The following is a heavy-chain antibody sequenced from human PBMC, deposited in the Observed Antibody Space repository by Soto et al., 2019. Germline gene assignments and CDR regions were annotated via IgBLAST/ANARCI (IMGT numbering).Heavy chain of an antibody. J-gene: IGHJ4*02. CDR1: GDSISSYY. Sequence: SETLSLTCTVSGDSISSYYWSWIRQPPGKGLEWIGYMYYSGSTYYNPSLKSRVTISVDTSKNQFSLKLSSVTAADTAVYYCARRYGYYFDYWGQGTLVTSPQ. V-gene: IGHV4-59*08. CDR3: ARRYGYYFDY. CDR2: MYYSGST. D-gene: IGHD4-17*01.